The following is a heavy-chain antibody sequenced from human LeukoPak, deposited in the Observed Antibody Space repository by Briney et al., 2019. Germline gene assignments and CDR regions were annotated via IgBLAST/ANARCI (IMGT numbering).Heavy chain of an antibody. CDR3: AINGGGDRGYGNFDY. CDR2: ISYDGSNK. V-gene: IGHV3-30*04. D-gene: IGHD3-16*01. CDR1: GFTFSSYA. Sequence: PGGTLRLSCAASGFTFSSYAMHWVRQAPGKGLEWVAVISYDGSNKYYADSVKGRFTISRDNAKNSLYLQMNSLRAEDTAFYYCAINGGGDRGYGNFDYWGQGTLGSVSS. J-gene: IGHJ4*02.